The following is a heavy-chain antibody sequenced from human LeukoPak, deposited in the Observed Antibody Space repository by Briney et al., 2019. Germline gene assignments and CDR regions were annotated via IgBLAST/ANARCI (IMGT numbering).Heavy chain of an antibody. CDR3: ERDPSEYEYNRGWYMDF. V-gene: IGHV3-23*01. J-gene: IGHJ4*02. CDR2: INIRADET. CDR1: GFTFSNYG. Sequence: GGSLRLSCAASGFTFSNYGMAWFRQAPGKGLEWVSTINIRADETHYADSVKGRFTISRDNSKSTLALQMRSLRVDDTAVYYCERDPSEYEYNRGWYMDFWGQGSQVIVSS. D-gene: IGHD6-19*01.